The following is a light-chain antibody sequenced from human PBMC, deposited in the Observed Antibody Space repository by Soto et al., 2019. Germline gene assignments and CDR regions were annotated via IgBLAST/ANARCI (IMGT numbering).Light chain of an antibody. CDR2: DVS. CDR3: SSYTSSSTLYV. Sequence: QSVLTQPASVSGSPGQSITISCTGTSSDVGGYNYVSWYQQHPGKAPELMIYDVSNRPSGVSNRFSGSKSGNTASLTISGLQAEDEADYYCSSYTSSSTLYVFGTGTKVTDL. V-gene: IGLV2-14*01. J-gene: IGLJ1*01. CDR1: SSDVGGYNY.